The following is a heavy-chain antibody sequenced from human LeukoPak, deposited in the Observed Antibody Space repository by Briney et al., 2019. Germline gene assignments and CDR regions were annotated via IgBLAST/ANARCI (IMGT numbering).Heavy chain of an antibody. V-gene: IGHV3-74*01. CDR1: GFTFSSSW. CDR3: LVILTEPTSPSPDGLDI. D-gene: IGHD2-15*01. J-gene: IGHJ3*02. CDR2: ISSDGSDI. Sequence: GGSLRLSCAVSGFTFSSSWMHWVRQAPGRGLVWVSRISSDGSDIFYADSVRGRFTISRDNAKKTLYLQMNSLRVEDTAVYYCLVILTEPTSPSPDGLDIWGQGTMVTVSS.